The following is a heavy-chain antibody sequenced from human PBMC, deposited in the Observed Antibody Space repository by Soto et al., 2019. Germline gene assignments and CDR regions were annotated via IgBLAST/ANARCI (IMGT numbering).Heavy chain of an antibody. J-gene: IGHJ6*02. CDR1: GGTFSSYA. CDR3: ARDRSFAGITGTIYYYYCMDV. Sequence: SVKVSCKASGGTFSSYAISWVRQAPGQGLEWMGGIIPIFGTANYAQKFQGRVTITADESTSTAYMDLSSLRSEDTAVYYCARDRSFAGITGTIYYYYCMDVWRQGTTFTVSS. CDR2: IIPIFGTA. D-gene: IGHD1-7*01. V-gene: IGHV1-69*13.